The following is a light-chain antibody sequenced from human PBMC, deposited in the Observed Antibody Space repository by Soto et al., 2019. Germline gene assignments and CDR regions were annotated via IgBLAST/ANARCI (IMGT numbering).Light chain of an antibody. CDR1: QTSLSN. CDR3: QQYNNWPIT. V-gene: IGKV3-15*01. J-gene: IGKJ5*01. Sequence: IVLTQSPATLNMAPGERITLSCRSRQTSLSNLAWYQQKPGHAPRLLIYGASTRATGLPARFSGSGSGTEYTLTISSLQSEDFAVYYCQQYNNWPITFGQGTRLEIK. CDR2: GAS.